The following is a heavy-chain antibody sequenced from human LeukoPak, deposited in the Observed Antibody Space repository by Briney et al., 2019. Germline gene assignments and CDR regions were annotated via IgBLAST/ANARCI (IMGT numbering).Heavy chain of an antibody. CDR2: INHSGSI. J-gene: IGHJ6*02. CDR1: GWPFSGYW. Sequence: SETLSLTCAADGWPFSGYWWSWVRQPPGKGLEWIGEINHSGSIKYNPSLKSRLTISVDTSKNNFSLKLRSVTAADTTVYYCARGRHYYGLGSPRLWAQGTTVTV. V-gene: IGHV4-34*01. CDR3: ARGRHYYGLGSPRL. D-gene: IGHD3-10*01.